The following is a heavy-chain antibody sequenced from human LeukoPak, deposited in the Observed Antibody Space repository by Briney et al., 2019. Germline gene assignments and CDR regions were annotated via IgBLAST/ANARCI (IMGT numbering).Heavy chain of an antibody. D-gene: IGHD1-26*01. V-gene: IGHV4-59*08. CDR3: ARHISSGGTYAHFDY. Sequence: KTSETLSLTCTVSGSMYNYYWSWIRQPPGKGLEWIGYIHYSGSTNYNPSLKSRATMSLDTSKNQVSLKLNSVTAADTAVYYCARHISSGGTYAHFDYWGQGTLVTVSS. CDR2: IHYSGST. CDR1: GSMYNYY. J-gene: IGHJ4*02.